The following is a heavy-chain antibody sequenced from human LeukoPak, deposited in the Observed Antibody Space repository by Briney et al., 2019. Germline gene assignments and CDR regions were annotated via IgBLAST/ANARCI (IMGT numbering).Heavy chain of an antibody. J-gene: IGHJ4*02. CDR2: IYYSGST. CDR1: GGSISTYY. V-gene: IGHV4-39*07. Sequence: SETLSLTCTVSGGSISTYYWGWIRQPPGKGLEWIGSIYYSGSTYYNPSLKSRVTISVDTSKNQFSLKLSSVTAADTAVYYCASPRNGGSSWYALLNWGQGTLVTVSS. D-gene: IGHD6-13*01. CDR3: ASPRNGGSSWYALLN.